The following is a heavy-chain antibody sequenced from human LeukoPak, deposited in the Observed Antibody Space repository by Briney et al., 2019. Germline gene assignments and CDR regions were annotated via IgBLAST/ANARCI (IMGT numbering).Heavy chain of an antibody. CDR2: INPNSGGT. CDR3: ARVYDFWSGYHKGYYGMDV. J-gene: IGHJ6*02. V-gene: IGHV1-2*02. CDR1: GYTFAGYY. D-gene: IGHD3-3*01. Sequence: ASVKISCKASGYTFAGYYMHWVRQVPGQGLEWMGWINPNSGGTNYAQKFQGRVTMTRDTSISTAYMELSRLRSDDTAVYYCARVYDFWSGYHKGYYGMDVWGQGTTVTVSS.